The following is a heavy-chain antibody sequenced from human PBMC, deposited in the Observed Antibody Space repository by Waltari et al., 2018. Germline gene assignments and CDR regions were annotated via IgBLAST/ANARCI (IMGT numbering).Heavy chain of an antibody. CDR2: ISSSSSYI. J-gene: IGHJ4*02. CDR1: GFTFSSYS. Sequence: EVQLVESGGGLVKPGGSLRLSCAASGFTFSSYSMNWVRQAPGKGLEWVSSISSSSSYIYYAASVKGRFTISRDNAKNSLYLQMNSLRAEDTAVYYCARDLREYCSGGSCYSAFDYWGQGTLVTVSS. V-gene: IGHV3-21*01. D-gene: IGHD2-15*01. CDR3: ARDLREYCSGGSCYSAFDY.